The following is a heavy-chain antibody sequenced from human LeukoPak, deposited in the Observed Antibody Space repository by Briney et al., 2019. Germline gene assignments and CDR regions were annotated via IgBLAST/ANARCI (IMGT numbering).Heavy chain of an antibody. CDR3: AKDLTTVVNSILGY. J-gene: IGHJ4*02. D-gene: IGHD4-23*01. V-gene: IGHV3-21*01. Sequence: GGSLRLSCAASGFTFSSYSMNWVRQAPGKGLEWVSSISSSSSYIYYADSVKGRFTISRDNAKNSLYLQMNSLRAEDTAVYYCAKDLTTVVNSILGYWGQGTLVTVSS. CDR1: GFTFSSYS. CDR2: ISSSSSYI.